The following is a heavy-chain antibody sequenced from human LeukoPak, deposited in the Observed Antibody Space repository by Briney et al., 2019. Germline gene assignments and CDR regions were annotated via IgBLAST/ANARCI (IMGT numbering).Heavy chain of an antibody. J-gene: IGHJ5*02. Sequence: PGGSLRLFCAASGFTFSSYSMNWVRQAPGKGLEWVSSISSSSSYKYNAASVKGRFTISRDNANNSLYLQMNSLSAEDAAVYCCVSSGRNWFDPWGQGTLVIVSS. D-gene: IGHD2-15*01. V-gene: IGHV3-21*01. CDR3: VSSGRNWFDP. CDR1: GFTFSSYS. CDR2: ISSSSSYK.